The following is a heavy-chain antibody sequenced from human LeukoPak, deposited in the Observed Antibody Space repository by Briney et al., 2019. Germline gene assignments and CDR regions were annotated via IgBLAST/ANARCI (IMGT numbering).Heavy chain of an antibody. J-gene: IGHJ4*02. CDR2: INTNTGNP. D-gene: IGHD5-12*01. CDR1: GYTFTSYA. V-gene: IGHV7-4-1*02. CDR3: ARDPVYSGYDIRGVFDY. Sequence: ASVKVSCKASGYTFTSYAMNWVRQAPGQGLEWMGWINTNTGNPTYAQGFTGRFVFSLDTSVSTAYLQISSLKAADTAVYYCARDPVYSGYDIRGVFDYWGQGTLVTVSS.